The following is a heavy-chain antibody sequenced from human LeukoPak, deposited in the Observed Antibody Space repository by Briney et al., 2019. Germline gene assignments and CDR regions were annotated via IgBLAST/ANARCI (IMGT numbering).Heavy chain of an antibody. CDR2: ISYGGSNK. Sequence: PGGSLRLSCAASGFTFSSYAMHWVRQAPGKGLEWVAVISYGGSNKYYADSVKGRFTISRDNSKNTLYLQMNSLRAEDTAVYYCAVDWASRGWYPRLFKYYYGMDVWGQGTTVTVSS. V-gene: IGHV3-30-3*01. CDR1: GFTFSSYA. CDR3: AVDWASRGWYPRLFKYYYGMDV. D-gene: IGHD6-19*01. J-gene: IGHJ6*02.